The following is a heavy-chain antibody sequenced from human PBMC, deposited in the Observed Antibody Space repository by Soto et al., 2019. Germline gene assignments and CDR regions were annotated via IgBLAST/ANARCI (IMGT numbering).Heavy chain of an antibody. Sequence: PGGSLRLSCAASGFTFSSYGMHWVRQAPGKGLEWVAVISYDGSNKYYADSVKGRFTISRDNSKNTLYLQMNSLRAEDTAVYYCAKGSQWLVSPFDYWGQGTLVTVSS. CDR1: GFTFSSYG. V-gene: IGHV3-30*18. CDR2: ISYDGSNK. D-gene: IGHD6-19*01. J-gene: IGHJ4*02. CDR3: AKGSQWLVSPFDY.